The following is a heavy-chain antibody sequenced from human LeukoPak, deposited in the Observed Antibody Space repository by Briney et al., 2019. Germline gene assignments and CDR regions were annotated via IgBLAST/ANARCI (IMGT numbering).Heavy chain of an antibody. V-gene: IGHV3-21*01. D-gene: IGHD6-13*01. CDR1: GFTFSSYS. CDR3: ARDLMGHSSSWYSRGGDY. Sequence: PGGSLRLSCAASGFTFSSYSMNWVRQAPGKGLEWVSSISSSSSYMYYADSVKGRFTISRDNAKNSLYLQMNSLRAEDTAVYYCARDLMGHSSSWYSRGGDYWGQGTLVTVSS. J-gene: IGHJ4*02. CDR2: ISSSSSYM.